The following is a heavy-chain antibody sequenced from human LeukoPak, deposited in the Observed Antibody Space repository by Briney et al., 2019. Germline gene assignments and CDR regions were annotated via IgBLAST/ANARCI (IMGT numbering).Heavy chain of an antibody. D-gene: IGHD3-22*01. J-gene: IGHJ4*02. CDR2: MNPNSGNT. CDR3: ARVDSSGYLDFDY. Sequence: ASVKVSCKSSVYTFTSYDINWVRQATGQALEWMGWMNPNSGNTGYAQKFQGRVTMTRNTSISTAYMELSSLRSEDTAVYYCARVDSSGYLDFDYWGQGTLVTVSS. CDR1: VYTFTSYD. V-gene: IGHV1-8*01.